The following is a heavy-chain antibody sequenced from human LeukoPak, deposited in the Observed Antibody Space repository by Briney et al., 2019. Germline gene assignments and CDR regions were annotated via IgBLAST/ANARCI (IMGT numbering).Heavy chain of an antibody. J-gene: IGHJ4*02. CDR2: IKQDGSEK. D-gene: IGHD3-22*01. CDR1: GFTFSSYW. CDR3: ARDLRYYDSSGSLYFDY. V-gene: IGHV3-7*01. Sequence: GGSLRLSCAASGFTFSSYWMSWVRQAPGKGLEWVANIKQDGSEKYYVDSVKGRFTISRDNAKNSLYLQMDSLRAEDTAVYYCARDLRYYDSSGSLYFDYWGQGTLVTVSS.